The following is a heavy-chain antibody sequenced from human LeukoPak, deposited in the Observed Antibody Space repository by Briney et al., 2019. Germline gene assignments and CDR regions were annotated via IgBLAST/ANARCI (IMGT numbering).Heavy chain of an antibody. CDR1: GFTLGDYA. D-gene: IGHD3-3*01. Sequence: QPGRSLRLSCTASGFTLGDYAMSWVRQAPGKGLEWISFIGSKTYGGTTEYAASVKGRFTISRDDSKSIAYLQMNSLKTEDTAVYYCTRENYGFFDYWGQGTLVTVSS. CDR3: TRENYGFFDY. J-gene: IGHJ4*02. V-gene: IGHV3-49*04. CDR2: IGSKTYGGTT.